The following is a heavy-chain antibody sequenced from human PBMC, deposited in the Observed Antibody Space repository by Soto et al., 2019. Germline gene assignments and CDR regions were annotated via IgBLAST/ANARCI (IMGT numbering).Heavy chain of an antibody. V-gene: IGHV4-31*11. Sequence: PAETLSLTCAVSGGSISTVGHYWTWIRHPPGKGLEWIGSIYHTGSTYYSKSLRSRLTMSVDTSKSQFSLRLSSVTAADTAVYYCARATGTLRSRNCDYWGQGSLVTVS. CDR2: IYHTGST. CDR1: GGSISTVGHY. J-gene: IGHJ4*02. CDR3: ARATGTLRSRNCDY. D-gene: IGHD1-1*01.